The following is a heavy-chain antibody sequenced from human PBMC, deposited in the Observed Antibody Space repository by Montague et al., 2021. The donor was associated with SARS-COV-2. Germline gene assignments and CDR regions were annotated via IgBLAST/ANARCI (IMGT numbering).Heavy chain of an antibody. J-gene: IGHJ4*02. CDR2: IVPSIGEA. CDR3: ALTDYSYAYGCFDY. Sequence: SVKVSCKASGDISRNYVISWVRQAPGQGLEWMGRIVPSIGEAKYPQNFQGRVTITADKSTATAYMELSSLTSEHTAVYYCALTDYSYAYGCFDYWGQGTLVTVSS. CDR1: GDISRNYV. D-gene: IGHD3-16*01. V-gene: IGHV1-69*04.